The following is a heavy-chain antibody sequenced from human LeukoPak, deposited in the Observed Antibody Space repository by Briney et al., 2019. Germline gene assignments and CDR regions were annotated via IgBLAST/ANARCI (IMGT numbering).Heavy chain of an antibody. D-gene: IGHD6-19*01. CDR1: GFTFSTYA. CDR3: ARFEGLVAGLDQ. Sequence: PGGSLRLSCAASGFTFSTYAIHWVRQAPGKGLEWMAVISYDGSNKYYVDSVKGRFTISRDNSKNTLYLQMNSLRVDDTGVYYCARFEGLVAGLDQWGRGTLVTVSS. J-gene: IGHJ5*02. CDR2: ISYDGSNK. V-gene: IGHV3-30-3*01.